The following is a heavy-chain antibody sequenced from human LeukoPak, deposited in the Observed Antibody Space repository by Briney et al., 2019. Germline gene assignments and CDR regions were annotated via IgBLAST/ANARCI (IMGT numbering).Heavy chain of an antibody. CDR2: ISAYNGNT. Sequence: ASVKVSCKASGYTFTSYGISWVRQAPGQGLEWMGWISAYNGNTNYAQKLQGRVTMTTDTSTSTAYMELRSLRSDATAVYYCARDSALDDIVVVPAAIDWFDPWGQGTLVTVSS. J-gene: IGHJ5*02. CDR3: ARDSALDDIVVVPAAIDWFDP. D-gene: IGHD2-2*01. CDR1: GYTFTSYG. V-gene: IGHV1-18*01.